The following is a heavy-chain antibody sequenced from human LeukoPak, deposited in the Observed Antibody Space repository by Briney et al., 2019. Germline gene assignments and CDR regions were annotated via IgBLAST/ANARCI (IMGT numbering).Heavy chain of an antibody. V-gene: IGHV3-23*01. CDR2: ISGSGGST. Sequence: ETLSLTCTVSGGSISSGGYYWSWVRQAPGKGLEWVSAISGSGGSTYYADSVKGRFTISRDNSKNTLYLQMNSLRAEDTAVYYCAKDCGVVVPAAFDYWGQGTLVTVST. J-gene: IGHJ4*02. CDR3: AKDCGVVVPAAFDY. D-gene: IGHD2-2*01. CDR1: GGSISSGGYY.